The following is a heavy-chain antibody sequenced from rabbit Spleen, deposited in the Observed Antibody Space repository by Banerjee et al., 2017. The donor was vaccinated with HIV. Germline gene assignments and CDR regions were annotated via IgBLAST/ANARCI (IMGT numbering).Heavy chain of an antibody. CDR3: VREVAGKFNL. J-gene: IGHJ4*01. CDR1: GFDFSSYYM. Sequence: QEQLKESGGGLVQPGGSLKVSCIASGFDFSSYYMSWVRQAPGKGLEWISCIAGSSSGFTYSATWAKGRFTCSKTSSTTVTLQMTRLTAADTATYFCVREVAGKFNLWGPGTLVTVS. D-gene: IGHD4-1*01. CDR2: IAGSSSGFT. V-gene: IGHV1S45*01.